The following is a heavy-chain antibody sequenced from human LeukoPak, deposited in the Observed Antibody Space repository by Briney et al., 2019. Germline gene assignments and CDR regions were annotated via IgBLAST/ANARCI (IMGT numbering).Heavy chain of an antibody. CDR1: GFTFSSYA. CDR3: ARDEA. J-gene: IGHJ5*02. CDR2: INQDGSEK. V-gene: IGHV3-7*05. Sequence: PGGSLRLSCAASGFTFSSYAMSWVRQAPGKGLEWVANINQDGSEKYYVDSVKGRFTISRDDAKNSLYLQMTSLRAEDTAVYYCARDEAWGQGTLVTVSS.